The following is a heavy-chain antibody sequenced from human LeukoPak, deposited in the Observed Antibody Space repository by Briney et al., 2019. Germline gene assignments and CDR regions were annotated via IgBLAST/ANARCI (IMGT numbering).Heavy chain of an antibody. CDR1: GGSISSSNW. J-gene: IGHJ4*02. CDR2: IYHSGST. V-gene: IGHV4-4*02. CDR3: ARDDALSHYYGSGSYHY. D-gene: IGHD3-10*01. Sequence: SGTLSLTCAVSGGSISSSNWWGWVRQPPGKGLEWIGEIYHSGSTNYNPSLKSRVTISVDKSKNQFSLKLSSVTAADTAVYYCARDDALSHYYGSGSYHYWGQGTLVTASS.